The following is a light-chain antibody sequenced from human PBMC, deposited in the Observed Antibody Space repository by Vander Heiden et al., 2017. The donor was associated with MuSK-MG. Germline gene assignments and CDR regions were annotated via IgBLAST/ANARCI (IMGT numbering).Light chain of an antibody. CDR2: AAS. CDR3: QKYISAPLT. Sequence: LPMTPSPSSLSASVGDRVTITCRASQDISTNLAWYQQRPGKVPKVLIYAASTLQSGVPSRFSGSGSGTDFTLTISNLQPEDVATYYCQKYISAPLTFGGGTKVEIQ. J-gene: IGKJ4*01. V-gene: IGKV1-27*01. CDR1: QDISTN.